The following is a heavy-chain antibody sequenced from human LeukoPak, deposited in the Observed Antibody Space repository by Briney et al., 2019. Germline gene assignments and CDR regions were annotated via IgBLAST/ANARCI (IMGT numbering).Heavy chain of an antibody. D-gene: IGHD3-9*01. V-gene: IGHV4-38-2*02. CDR2: IYHSGST. CDR3: ARGPTDYDILTGYYYYYYTDV. Sequence: SETLSLTCTVSGYSISSGYYWGWIRQPPGKGLEWIGSIYHSGSTYYNPSLKSRVTISVDTSKNQFSLKLSSVTAADTAVYYCARGPTDYDILTGYYYYYYTDVWGKGTTVTVSS. J-gene: IGHJ6*03. CDR1: GYSISSGYY.